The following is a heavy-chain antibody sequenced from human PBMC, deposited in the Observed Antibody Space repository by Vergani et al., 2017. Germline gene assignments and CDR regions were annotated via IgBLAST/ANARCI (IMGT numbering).Heavy chain of an antibody. CDR1: GFTFDDYA. J-gene: IGHJ4*02. CDR3: ASGYSGYDWGGFDY. D-gene: IGHD5-12*01. CDR2: ISWNSGSI. Sequence: EVQLVESGGGLVQPGRSLRLSCAASGFTFDDYAMHWVRQAPGKGLEWVSGISWNSGSIGYADSVKGRFTISRDNAKNSLYLQMNSLRAEDTAVYYCASGYSGYDWGGFDYWGQGTLVTVSS. V-gene: IGHV3-9*01.